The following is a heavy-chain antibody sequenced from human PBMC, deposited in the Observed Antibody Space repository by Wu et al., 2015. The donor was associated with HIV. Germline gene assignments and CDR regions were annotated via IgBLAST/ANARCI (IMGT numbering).Heavy chain of an antibody. Sequence: QVHVVQSGAEVKKPGSSVKVSCKASGYTFTGFYMHWVRQAPGQGLEWMGRISPNSGGTNYAEKFQGRVIMTSDTSISTAYMELSRLRSDDTAVYYCARVATQLWLGSEYYYMDVWGKGTTVIVSS. V-gene: IGHV1-2*06. J-gene: IGHJ6*03. CDR1: GYTFTGFY. D-gene: IGHD5-18*01. CDR2: ISPNSGGT. CDR3: ARVATQLWLGSEYYYMDV.